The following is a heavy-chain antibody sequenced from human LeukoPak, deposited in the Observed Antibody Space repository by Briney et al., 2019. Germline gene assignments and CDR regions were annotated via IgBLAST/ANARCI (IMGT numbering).Heavy chain of an antibody. CDR2: ISAYNGNT. CDR3: ARVGRGSGSFYYFDY. V-gene: IGHV1-18*01. Sequence: GASVKVSCKASGYMFTAYGISWVRQAPGQGLEWMGWISAYNGNTNYAHKLQSRVTMTTDTSTSTAYMELRSLRSDDTAVYHCARVGRGSGSFYYFDYWGQGTLLTVSS. D-gene: IGHD1-26*01. J-gene: IGHJ4*02. CDR1: GYMFTAYG.